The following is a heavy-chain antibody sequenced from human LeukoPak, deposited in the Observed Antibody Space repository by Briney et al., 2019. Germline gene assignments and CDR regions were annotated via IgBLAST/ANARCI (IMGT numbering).Heavy chain of an antibody. CDR1: GFTFSSYG. V-gene: IGHV3-23*01. CDR2: ISSSGGST. CDR3: AKEAGNGWSYFDY. J-gene: IGHJ4*02. Sequence: GGSLRLSCAASGFTFSSYGMHWVRQAPGKGLEWVSAISSSGGSTYYADSVKGRFTISRDNSKNTLYLQMISLRAEDTAVYHCAKEAGNGWSYFDYWGQGTLVTVSS. D-gene: IGHD6-19*01.